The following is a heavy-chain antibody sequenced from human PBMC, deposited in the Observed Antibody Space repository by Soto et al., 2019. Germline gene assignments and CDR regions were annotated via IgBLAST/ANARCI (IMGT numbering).Heavy chain of an antibody. CDR2: ISSASGNI. J-gene: IGHJ4*02. D-gene: IGHD6-13*01. CDR3: ARAGFAAFDQ. V-gene: IGHV3-21*01. Sequence: GGSVRLSYLTSGFTFSTYSMRWFRQAPGRALEWVSSISSASGNIFFADSVKGRFTIYRDNAKNSMYPQTDSPRAEDTAVYYCARAGFAAFDQWGQGTLVTVSS. CDR1: GFTFSTYS.